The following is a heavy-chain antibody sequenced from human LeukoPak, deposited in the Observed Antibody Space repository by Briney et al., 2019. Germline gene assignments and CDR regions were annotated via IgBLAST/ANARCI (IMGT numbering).Heavy chain of an antibody. CDR1: GFTFSSYW. Sequence: PGGSLRLSCAASGFTFSSYWMSWVRQAPGKGLEWVANIKQDGSEKYYVDSVKGRFTISRDNAKNSLYLQMNSLRAEDTAVYYCARDESSWSVAWGFYYWGQGTLVTVSS. CDR2: IKQDGSEK. J-gene: IGHJ4*02. CDR3: ARDESSWSVAWGFYY. D-gene: IGHD3-16*01. V-gene: IGHV3-7*01.